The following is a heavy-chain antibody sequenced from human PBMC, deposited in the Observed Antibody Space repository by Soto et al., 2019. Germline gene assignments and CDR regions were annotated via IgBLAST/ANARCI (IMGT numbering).Heavy chain of an antibody. Sequence: GGSLRLSWSPSGFTFMTYAMNWCRQAPGKRLEWVSSINNHGGAAYYAESVKGRFTISRDNSKNILYLQMNSLRAEDTAIYYCAKSPSGYFYFNFWGQGALVTVSS. CDR1: GFTFMTYA. J-gene: IGHJ4*02. CDR2: INNHGGAA. D-gene: IGHD3-22*01. V-gene: IGHV3-23*01. CDR3: AKSPSGYFYFNF.